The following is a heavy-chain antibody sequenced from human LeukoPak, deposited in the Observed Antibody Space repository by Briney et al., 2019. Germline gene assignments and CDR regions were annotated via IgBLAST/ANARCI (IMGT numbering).Heavy chain of an antibody. CDR2: IYSGGST. D-gene: IGHD3-22*01. J-gene: IGHJ1*01. CDR1: GFTVSSNY. CDR3: AREVDYYDSSGYYSSRYFQH. V-gene: IGHV3-53*01. Sequence: GGSLRLSCAASGFTVSSNYMSWVRQAPGKGLEWVSVIYSGGSTYYADSVKGRFTISRDNSTNTLYLQMNSLRAEDTAVYYCAREVDYYDSSGYYSSRYFQHWGQGTLVTVSS.